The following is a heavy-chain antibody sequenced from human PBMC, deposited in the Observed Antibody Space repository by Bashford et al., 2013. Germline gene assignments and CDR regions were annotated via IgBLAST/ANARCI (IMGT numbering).Heavy chain of an antibody. J-gene: IGHJ5*02. D-gene: IGHD1-26*01. CDR1: GSISXNVAT. V-gene: IGHV4-39*01. CDR2: TYYSGTT. CDR3: ARRVGATPPNS. Sequence: SVDPVPHLLCLCGSISXNVATGLDPPAPRKGLEWIGTTYYSGTTYYNPSLKSRVTIAVDTSKNQFSLKLTSVTAADTAVYYCARRVGATPPNSWGLGTLVTVSS.